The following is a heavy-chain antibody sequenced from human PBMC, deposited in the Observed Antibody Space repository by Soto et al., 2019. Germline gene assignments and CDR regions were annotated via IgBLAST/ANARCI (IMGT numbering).Heavy chain of an antibody. J-gene: IGHJ4*02. V-gene: IGHV3-30-3*01. CDR2: ISYAGSNK. D-gene: IGHD5-18*01. CDR1: GFTFSSYD. CDR3: ARDTAMSYLHY. Sequence: QVQLVESGGGVVQPGRSLRLSCAASGFTFSSYDMHWVRQATGKGLEWVAVISYAGSNKYYADSVKGRFTISRDNSKNTLYLQMNSLRAEDTAVYYCARDTAMSYLHYWGQGTLVTVSS.